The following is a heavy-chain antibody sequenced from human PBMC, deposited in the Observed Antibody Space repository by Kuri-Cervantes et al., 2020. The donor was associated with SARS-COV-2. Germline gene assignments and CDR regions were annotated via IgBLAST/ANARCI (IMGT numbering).Heavy chain of an antibody. D-gene: IGHD3-9*01. Sequence: ASVKVSCKASGYTFTGYYMHWVRQAPGQGLEWMGWINPNSGGTNYAQKFQGRVTMTRDTYISTAYMELSRLRSDDTAVYYCARDTAIGHYDILTGYYNANYYYYYMDVWGKGTTVTVSS. V-gene: IGHV1-2*02. J-gene: IGHJ6*03. CDR1: GYTFTGYY. CDR3: ARDTAIGHYDILTGYYNANYYYYYMDV. CDR2: INPNSGGT.